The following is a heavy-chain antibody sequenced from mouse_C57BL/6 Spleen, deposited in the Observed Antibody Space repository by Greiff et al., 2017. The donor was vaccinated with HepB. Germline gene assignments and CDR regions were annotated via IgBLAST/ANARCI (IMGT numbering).Heavy chain of an antibody. D-gene: IGHD2-3*01. Sequence: QVQLQQSGPELVKPGASVKISCKASGYAFSSSWMNWVKQRPGKGLEWIGRIYPGDGDTNYNGKFKGKATLTADKSSSTASMQLSSLTSEDSAVYFCARPSDGYYWYFDVWGTGTTVTVSS. CDR3: ARPSDGYYWYFDV. J-gene: IGHJ1*03. V-gene: IGHV1-82*01. CDR2: IYPGDGDT. CDR1: GYAFSSSW.